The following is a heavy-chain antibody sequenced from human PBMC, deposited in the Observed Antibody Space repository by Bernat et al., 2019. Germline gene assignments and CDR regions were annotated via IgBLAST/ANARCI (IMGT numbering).Heavy chain of an antibody. V-gene: IGHV3-30-3*01. J-gene: IGHJ4*02. D-gene: IGHD6-19*01. CDR1: GFTFSSYA. Sequence: QVQLVESGGGVVQPGRSLRLSCAASGFTFSSYALHWVRQAPGKGLEWVAVISHDGSDKYYADSVKGRFTISRDNPKNTLYLQMNSLRVEDAAVYYCARDKGQWLIYFDYWGQGTLVTVSS. CDR3: ARDKGQWLIYFDY. CDR2: ISHDGSDK.